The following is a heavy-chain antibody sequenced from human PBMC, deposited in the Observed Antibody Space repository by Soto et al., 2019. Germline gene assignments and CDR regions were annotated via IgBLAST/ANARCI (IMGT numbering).Heavy chain of an antibody. CDR2: INADNGQT. D-gene: IGHD4-4*01. Sequence: ASVKVSCKASGYTFARFAVHWVRQAPGQSLEWMGWINADNGQTKYSQNFQGRITMTRDKSANTVYLEVHSLRAEDTAVYYCAREYIDYSNYRGWFDPWGQGTLVTVSS. J-gene: IGHJ5*02. V-gene: IGHV1-3*01. CDR1: GYTFARFA. CDR3: AREYIDYSNYRGWFDP.